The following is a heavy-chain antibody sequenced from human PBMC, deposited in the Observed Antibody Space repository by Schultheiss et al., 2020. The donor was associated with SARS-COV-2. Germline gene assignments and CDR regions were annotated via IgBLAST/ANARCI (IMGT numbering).Heavy chain of an antibody. D-gene: IGHD3-16*01. Sequence: GGSLRLSCAASGFTFSSYAMHWVRQAPGKGLEWVSRINSDGSSTTYGDSVKGRFTISRDNAKNTLYLQMNSLRAEDTAVYYCARDLNWALYDCWGRGTLVTVSS. CDR1: GFTFSSYA. CDR3: ARDLNWALYDC. CDR2: INSDGSST. J-gene: IGHJ4*02. V-gene: IGHV3-74*01.